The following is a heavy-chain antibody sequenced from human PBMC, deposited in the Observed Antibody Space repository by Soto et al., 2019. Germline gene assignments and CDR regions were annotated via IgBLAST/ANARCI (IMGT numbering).Heavy chain of an antibody. J-gene: IGHJ6*02. CDR3: ARDRLRYFDWLLSSYYGMDV. CDR2: IYYSGST. V-gene: IGHV4-39*02. CDR1: GGSISSSSYY. Sequence: PSETLSLTCTVSGGSISSSSYYWGWIRQPPGKGLEWIGSIYYSGSTYYNPSLKSRVTISVDTSKNQFSLKLSSVTAADTAVYYCARDRLRYFDWLLSSYYGMDVWGPGTTVTVSS. D-gene: IGHD3-9*01.